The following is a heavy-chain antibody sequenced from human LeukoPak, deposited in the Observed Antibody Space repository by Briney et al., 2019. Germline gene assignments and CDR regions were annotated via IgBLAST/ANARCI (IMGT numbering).Heavy chain of an antibody. CDR1: GYTFTGYY. CDR3: ARDSNYGPNYYYYYMDV. V-gene: IGHV1-2*02. Sequence: GASVKDSCKASGYTFTGYYMHWVRQAPGQGLEWMGWINPNSGGTNYAQKFQGRVTMTRDMSTSTVYMELSSLRSEDTAVYYCARDSNYGPNYYYYYMDVWGKGTTVTVSS. J-gene: IGHJ6*03. D-gene: IGHD4-11*01. CDR2: INPNSGGT.